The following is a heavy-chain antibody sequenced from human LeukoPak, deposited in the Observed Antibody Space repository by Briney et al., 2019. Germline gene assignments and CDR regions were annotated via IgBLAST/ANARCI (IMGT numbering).Heavy chain of an antibody. Sequence: ASVKVSCKVSGYTLTELSMHWVRQAPGKGLEWMGGFDPEDGETIYAQKFQGRVTMTEDTSTDTAYMELSSLRSEDTAVYYCATDSDIGYFMPNWGQGTLVTVFS. V-gene: IGHV1-24*01. D-gene: IGHD2-15*01. J-gene: IGHJ4*02. CDR3: ATDSDIGYFMPN. CDR1: GYTLTELS. CDR2: FDPEDGET.